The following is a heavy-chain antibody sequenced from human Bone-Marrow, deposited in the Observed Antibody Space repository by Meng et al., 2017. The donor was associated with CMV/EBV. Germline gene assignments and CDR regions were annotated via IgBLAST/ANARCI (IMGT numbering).Heavy chain of an antibody. D-gene: IGHD4-17*01. CDR1: GFTFDDYA. V-gene: IGHV3-9*01. J-gene: IGHJ5*02. CDR3: AKDRRMTTVTNPWFDP. Sequence: GGSLRLSCAASGFTFDDYAMHWVRQAPGKGLEWVSGISWNSGSIGYADSVKGRFTISRDNAKNSLYLQMNSLRAEDTALYYCAKDRRMTTVTNPWFDPWGQGTLVTGSS. CDR2: ISWNSGSI.